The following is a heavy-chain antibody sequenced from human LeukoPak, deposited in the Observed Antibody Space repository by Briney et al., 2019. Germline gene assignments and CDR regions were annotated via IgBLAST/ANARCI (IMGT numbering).Heavy chain of an antibody. J-gene: IGHJ4*02. CDR1: GFTFISYS. CDR2: ISSSSSYI. V-gene: IGHV3-21*01. CDR3: ARDSPAVAGFDY. Sequence: GGSLRLSCAASGFTFISYSMNWVRQAPGKGLEWVSSISSSSSYIYYADSVKGRFTISRDNAKNSLCLQVNSLRAEDTAMYYCARDSPAVAGFDYWGQGTLVTVSS. D-gene: IGHD6-19*01.